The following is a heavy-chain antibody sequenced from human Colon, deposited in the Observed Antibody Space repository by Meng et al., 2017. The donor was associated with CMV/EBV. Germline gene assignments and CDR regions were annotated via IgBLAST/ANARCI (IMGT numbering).Heavy chain of an antibody. D-gene: IGHD3-10*01. CDR1: GGSFSTNG. Sequence: QVQLVQSGTDVKKPGSSVKVSCKASGGSFSTNGFSWVRQAPGQGLEWMGGIIHIIGIPRYAQKFQGRVTITADKSTSTAYMELSSLKSEDTAMYYCAKGGGMDGSGSSRFDYWGQGTLVTVSS. V-gene: IGHV1-69*10. CDR3: AKGGGMDGSGSSRFDY. CDR2: IIHIIGIP. J-gene: IGHJ4*02.